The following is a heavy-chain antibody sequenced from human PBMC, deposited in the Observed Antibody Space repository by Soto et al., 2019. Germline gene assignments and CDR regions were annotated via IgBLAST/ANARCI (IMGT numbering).Heavy chain of an antibody. Sequence: EMQLLESGGDLVQPGGSLRLSCAASGFTFSNYAMTWVRQAPGKGLEYVSAISGTGVTTYQGDSMKGRFTISRDNSKNTLYMQLDSLRAEDTSLSSCTKDRDDIGMVDAFEIWGQGTMVTVSS. CDR2: ISGTGVTT. CDR1: GFTFSNYA. V-gene: IGHV3-23*02. J-gene: IGHJ3*02. CDR3: TKDRDDIGMVDAFEI. D-gene: IGHD3-3*01.